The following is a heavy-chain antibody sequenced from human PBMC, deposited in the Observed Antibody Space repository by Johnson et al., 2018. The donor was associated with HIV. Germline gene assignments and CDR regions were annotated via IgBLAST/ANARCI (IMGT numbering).Heavy chain of an antibody. D-gene: IGHD3-10*01. Sequence: VQLVESGGGLVQPGGSLRLSCVVSGFPFSSFWMHWVRQTPGKGLEWVANINQDGSEKYYVDSARGRFTISRDNAKNSLYLQMSSLRAEDTAVYYCAREVVAAAINYYGSGSYYPMVVVVAPKQDAFDIWGQGTMVTVSS. CDR3: AREVVAAAINYYGSGSYYPMVVVVAPKQDAFDI. CDR1: GFPFSSFW. J-gene: IGHJ3*02. V-gene: IGHV3-7*01. CDR2: INQDGSEK.